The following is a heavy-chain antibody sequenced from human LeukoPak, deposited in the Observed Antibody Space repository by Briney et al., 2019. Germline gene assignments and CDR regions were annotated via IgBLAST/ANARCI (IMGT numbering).Heavy chain of an antibody. CDR3: AKDLADGKAAGATHDY. V-gene: IGHV3-23*01. J-gene: IGHJ4*02. Sequence: PGGSLRLSCAASGFTFSSYAMSWVRQAPGKGLEWVSAISGSGGSTYYADSVKGRFTISRDNSKNTLYLQMNSLRAEDTAVYYCAKDLADGKAAGATHDYWGQGTLVTVSS. D-gene: IGHD1-26*01. CDR2: ISGSGGST. CDR1: GFTFSSYA.